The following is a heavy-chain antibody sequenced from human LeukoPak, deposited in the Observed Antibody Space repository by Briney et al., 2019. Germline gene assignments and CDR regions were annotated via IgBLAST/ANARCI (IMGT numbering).Heavy chain of an antibody. CDR1: GGSISSGSYY. J-gene: IGHJ3*02. D-gene: IGHD4-17*01. Sequence: SETPSLTCTVSGGSISSGSYYWSWIRQPAGKGLEWIGRIYTSGSTNYNPSLKSRVTMSIDKATNQFHLKVTSLTAADTAVYYCARGPDYYGDYISWFPDAFHIWGQGTLVSVSP. CDR3: ARGPDYYGDYISWFPDAFHI. CDR2: IYTSGST. V-gene: IGHV4-61*02.